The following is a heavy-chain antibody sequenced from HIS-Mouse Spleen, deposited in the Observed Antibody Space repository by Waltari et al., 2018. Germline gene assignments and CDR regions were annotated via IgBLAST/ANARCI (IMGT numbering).Heavy chain of an antibody. V-gene: IGHV3-30*18. Sequence: QVQLVESGGGVVQPGRSLRLSCAASGFTFSSYVMHWVRQAPGKGLEWVAVISYDGSNQYYADSVKGRFTISRDNSKNTLYLQMNSLRAEDTAVYYCAKEYSSSHNWFDPWGQGTLVTVSS. CDR3: AKEYSSSHNWFDP. J-gene: IGHJ5*02. CDR2: ISYDGSNQ. CDR1: GFTFSSYV. D-gene: IGHD6-13*01.